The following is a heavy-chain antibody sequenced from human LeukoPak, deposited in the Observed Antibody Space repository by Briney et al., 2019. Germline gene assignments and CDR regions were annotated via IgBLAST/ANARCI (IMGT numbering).Heavy chain of an antibody. CDR1: GGSLSGYY. D-gene: IGHD3-22*01. CDR2: INHTRST. V-gene: IGHV4-34*01. J-gene: IGHJ4*02. CDR3: AMSITMIIVIIKRPPTIDY. Sequence: SETLSLTCAVYGGSLSGYYWSWIRQSPGKGLEWIGEINHTRSTNYNPSLKSRVTISVDTSKNQFSLKLSSVTAADTAVYYCAMSITMIIVIIKRPPTIDYWGQGTLVTVSS.